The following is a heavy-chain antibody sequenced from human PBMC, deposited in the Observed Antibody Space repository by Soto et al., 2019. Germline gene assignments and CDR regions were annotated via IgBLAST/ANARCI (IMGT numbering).Heavy chain of an antibody. CDR2: IFHSGTT. CDR1: GDSMSGYY. Sequence: QVQLQESGPGLVKPSETLSLTCTVSGDSMSGYYWSWIRQSPGSRLEWIGYIFHSGTTNYHPSLKLWLAMLVDESKIQFSLRVSSVSAAGTASYYWARLSFGEQGNYLGQGNLVAVSS. V-gene: IGHV4-59*01. CDR3: ARLSFGEQGNY. D-gene: IGHD2-21*01. J-gene: IGHJ4*02.